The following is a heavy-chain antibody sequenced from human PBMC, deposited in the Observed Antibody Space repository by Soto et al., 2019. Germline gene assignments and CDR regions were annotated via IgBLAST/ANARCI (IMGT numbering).Heavy chain of an antibody. CDR1: GGSFTSHNW. CDR3: ASRNPGTSVDY. Sequence: WETLSLTCAVSGGSFTSHNWWTWVRQPPGQGLEWIGEIYRTGSTNYNPSLKSRVTISLDKSENQFSRKVTSVTAADTAVYYCASRNPGTSVDYWGQGTLVTVSS. J-gene: IGHJ4*02. V-gene: IGHV4-4*02. CDR2: IYRTGST. D-gene: IGHD1-7*01.